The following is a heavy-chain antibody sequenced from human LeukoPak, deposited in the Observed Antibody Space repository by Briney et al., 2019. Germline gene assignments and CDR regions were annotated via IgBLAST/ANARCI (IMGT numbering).Heavy chain of an antibody. Sequence: SETLSLTCTVSGGSISSYYWSWIRQPPGKGLEWIGYIYYSGSTNYNPSLKSRVTISVDTSKNQFSLKLSSVTAADTAVYYCAREAAAGPHYYYYYMDVWGKGTPVTVSS. J-gene: IGHJ6*03. D-gene: IGHD6-13*01. CDR3: AREAAAGPHYYYYYMDV. CDR1: GGSISSYY. V-gene: IGHV4-59*01. CDR2: IYYSGST.